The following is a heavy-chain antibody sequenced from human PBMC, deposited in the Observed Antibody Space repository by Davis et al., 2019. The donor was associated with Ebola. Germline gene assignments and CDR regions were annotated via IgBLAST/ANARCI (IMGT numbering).Heavy chain of an antibody. J-gene: IGHJ4*02. V-gene: IGHV3-74*01. CDR3: AASSSYHFDY. Sequence: HTGGSLRLSCSASGFDFGSYGMQWVRQAPGKGLVWVARINSDGSTTHYADSVKGRFTISRDNAKNSLYLQMNSLRAEDTALYYCAASSSYHFDYWGQGTLVTVSS. CDR1: GFDFGSYG. CDR2: INSDGSTT. D-gene: IGHD6-13*01.